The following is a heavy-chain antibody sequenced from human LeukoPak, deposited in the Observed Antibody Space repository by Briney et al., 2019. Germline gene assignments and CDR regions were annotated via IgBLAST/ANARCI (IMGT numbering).Heavy chain of an antibody. Sequence: SETLSLTCTVSGDSISSYYWSWIQQPPGKGLEWIGYIYYSGSTNYNPSLKSRVAISVDTSKNQFSLKLNSVTAADTAVYYCARGGVLTLYFFDFWGQGTLVTVSS. J-gene: IGHJ4*02. CDR3: ARGGVLTLYFFDF. V-gene: IGHV4-59*01. CDR2: IYYSGST. D-gene: IGHD1-14*01. CDR1: GDSISSYY.